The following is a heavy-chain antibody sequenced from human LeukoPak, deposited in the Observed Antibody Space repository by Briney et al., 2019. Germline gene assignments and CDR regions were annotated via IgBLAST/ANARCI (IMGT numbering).Heavy chain of an antibody. Sequence: SVKLSCKSSGYRFTDCYMHWVRQAPGQGLEWMGWINPKSGGTNYAQNFQGRVTMTMNTSISTAYMELSRLRSDDTAVSYCAKDLQWELPRGDALDIWGQGTIVTVSS. CDR3: AKDLQWELPRGDALDI. CDR1: GYRFTDCY. V-gene: IGHV1-2*02. D-gene: IGHD1-26*01. CDR2: INPKSGGT. J-gene: IGHJ3*02.